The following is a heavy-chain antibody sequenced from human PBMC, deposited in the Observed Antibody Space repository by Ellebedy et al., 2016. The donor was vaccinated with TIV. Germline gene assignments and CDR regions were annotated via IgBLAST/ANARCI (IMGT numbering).Heavy chain of an antibody. V-gene: IGHV3-7*03. J-gene: IGHJ4*02. CDR2: IKQEGSEK. D-gene: IGHD6-13*01. CDR3: ANVYSSTWADS. Sequence: PGGSLRLSCAASGFTFRNFWMSWVRQAPGRGLEWVANIKQEGSEKYYVDSVKGRFTISRDNAKNALYLQMNSLRAEDTAVYYCANVYSSTWADSWGQGTLVTVSS. CDR1: GFTFRNFW.